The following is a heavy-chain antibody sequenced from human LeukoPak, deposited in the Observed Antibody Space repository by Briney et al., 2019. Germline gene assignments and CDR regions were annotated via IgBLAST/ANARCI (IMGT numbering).Heavy chain of an antibody. CDR2: IYYSGST. CDR1: GGSFSGYY. CDR3: ARATVTTDFDF. D-gene: IGHD4-11*01. J-gene: IGHJ4*02. Sequence: SETLTLTCAVYGGSFSGYYWSWIRQPPGKGLEWIASIYYSGSTYYNPSLKSRVTISVDTSKNQFSLNLNSVTAADTAVYYCARATVTTDFDFWGQGTLVTVSS. V-gene: IGHV4-34*01.